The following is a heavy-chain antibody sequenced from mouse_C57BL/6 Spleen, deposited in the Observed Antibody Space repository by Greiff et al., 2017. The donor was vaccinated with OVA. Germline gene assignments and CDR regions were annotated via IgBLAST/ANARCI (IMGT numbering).Heavy chain of an antibody. Sequence: QVQLQQSGAELARPGASVKMSCKASGYTFTSYTMHWVKQRPGQGLEWIGYINPSSGYTKYNQKFKDKATLTADKSSSTAYMQLSSLTSEDSADYSSAIFYDDYEGFAYWGQGTMVTVSA. J-gene: IGHJ3*01. V-gene: IGHV1-4*01. CDR1: GYTFTSYT. D-gene: IGHD2-4*01. CDR3: AIFYDDYEGFAY. CDR2: INPSSGYT.